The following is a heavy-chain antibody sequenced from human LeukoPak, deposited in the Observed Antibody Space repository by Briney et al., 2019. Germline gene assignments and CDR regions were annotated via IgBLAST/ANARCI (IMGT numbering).Heavy chain of an antibody. CDR2: ISWDSGSR. D-gene: IGHD7-27*01. Sequence: PEGSLRLSCVASGFTFDDYSMLWVRQAPGKGLEWAAGISWDSGSRDYADSVKGRFTISRDNAKNSLYLQMNSLRAEDTALYYCAKDRWGAYHYYHMDVWGKGTTVTISS. V-gene: IGHV3-9*01. CDR3: AKDRWGAYHYYHMDV. CDR1: GFTFDDYS. J-gene: IGHJ6*03.